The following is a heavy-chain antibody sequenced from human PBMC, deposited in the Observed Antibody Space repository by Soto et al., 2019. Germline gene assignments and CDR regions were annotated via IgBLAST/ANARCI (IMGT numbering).Heavy chain of an antibody. D-gene: IGHD6-13*01. V-gene: IGHV3-30-3*01. Sequence: GGPLRLSCAASGFTFISYAMHWVRQAPGKGLDWVAVISYDGSNKYYADSVKGRFTISRDNSKNTLYLQMNSLRAEDTAVYYCARDKATLYSGSSLKYYYYGMDVWGQGTTVTVSS. CDR1: GFTFISYA. J-gene: IGHJ6*02. CDR3: ARDKATLYSGSSLKYYYYGMDV. CDR2: ISYDGSNK.